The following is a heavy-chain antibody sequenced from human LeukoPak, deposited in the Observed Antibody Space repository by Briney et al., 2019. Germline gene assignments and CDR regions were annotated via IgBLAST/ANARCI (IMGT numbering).Heavy chain of an antibody. D-gene: IGHD6-19*01. CDR1: GFSVSSKY. J-gene: IGHJ4*02. CDR3: AGGQMFTSGGFDN. CDR2: IYTGGNE. Sequence: GGSLRLSCAASGFSVSSKYMSWVRQAPGKGLEWVSVIYTGGNEYYADSVKGRFTIPRDNSKNMVYLQMNSLRAEDTALYYCAGGQMFTSGGFDNWGQGALVTVSS. V-gene: IGHV3-53*01.